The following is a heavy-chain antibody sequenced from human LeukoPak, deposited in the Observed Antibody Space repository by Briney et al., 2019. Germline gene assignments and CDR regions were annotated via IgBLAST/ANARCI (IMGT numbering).Heavy chain of an antibody. D-gene: IGHD5-24*01. CDR3: ARDSGEMATITAYFQH. CDR1: GFTFSSYA. Sequence: GGSLRLSCAASGFTFSSYAMHWVRQAPGKGLEWVAVISYDGSNKYYADSVKGRFTISRDNSKNTLYLQMNSLRAEDTAVYYCARDSGEMATITAYFQHWGQGTLVTVSS. J-gene: IGHJ1*01. V-gene: IGHV3-30-3*01. CDR2: ISYDGSNK.